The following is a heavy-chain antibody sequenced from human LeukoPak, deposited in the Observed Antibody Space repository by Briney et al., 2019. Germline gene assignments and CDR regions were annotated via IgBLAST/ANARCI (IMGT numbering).Heavy chain of an antibody. D-gene: IGHD6-13*01. Sequence: PGGSLRLSCAASGFTFSTYATSWVRQAPGKGLEWVSGFTGDGGSTFYADSVKGRFTISRDTSKNTLYLQMNSLRAEDTAVYYCAKARPNLSYSSSFNYFDYWGQGTLVTVSS. CDR1: GFTFSTYA. V-gene: IGHV3-23*01. CDR3: AKARPNLSYSSSFNYFDY. J-gene: IGHJ4*02. CDR2: FTGDGGST.